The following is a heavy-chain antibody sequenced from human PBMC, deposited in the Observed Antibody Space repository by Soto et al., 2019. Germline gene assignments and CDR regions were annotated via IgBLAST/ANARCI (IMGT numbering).Heavy chain of an antibody. CDR2: IYQSGST. D-gene: IGHD2-2*01. CDR1: GGSISSGGYS. Sequence: QLQLQESGSGLVKPSQTLSLTCAVSGGSISSGGYSWSWIRQPPGKGLEWIGYIYQSGSTYYNPSLKSRVTISVDRSKNQFSLKLISVTAADTAVYYCVRVPDRWGQGTLVTVSS. V-gene: IGHV4-30-2*01. CDR3: VRVPDR. J-gene: IGHJ5*02.